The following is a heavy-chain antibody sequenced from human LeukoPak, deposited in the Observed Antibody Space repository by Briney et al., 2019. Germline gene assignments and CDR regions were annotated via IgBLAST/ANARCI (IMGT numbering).Heavy chain of an antibody. Sequence: SETLSLTCAVYGGSFSGYYWSWIRQPPGKGLEWIGEINHSGSTDYNPSLKSRVTISVDTSKNQFSLKLSSVTAADTAVYYCAGWFGELLSLFAYWGQGTLVTVSS. CDR2: INHSGST. J-gene: IGHJ4*02. CDR3: AGWFGELLSLFAY. D-gene: IGHD3-10*01. CDR1: GGSFSGYY. V-gene: IGHV4-34*01.